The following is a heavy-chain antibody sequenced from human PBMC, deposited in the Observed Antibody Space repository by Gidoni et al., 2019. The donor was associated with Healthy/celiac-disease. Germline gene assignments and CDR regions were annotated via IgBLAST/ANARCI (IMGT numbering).Heavy chain of an antibody. Sequence: QMQLVQSGPEVKQPGTSVKVSCKASGFPFTSSAVQWVRQARGQRLEWIGWIVVGSGNTNYAQKFQERVTITRDMSTSTAYMELSSLRSEDTAVYYCAADRNYDCWSGYYPPDAFDIWGQGTMVTVSS. CDR1: GFPFTSSA. D-gene: IGHD3-3*01. CDR2: IVVGSGNT. J-gene: IGHJ3*02. CDR3: AADRNYDCWSGYYPPDAFDI. V-gene: IGHV1-58*01.